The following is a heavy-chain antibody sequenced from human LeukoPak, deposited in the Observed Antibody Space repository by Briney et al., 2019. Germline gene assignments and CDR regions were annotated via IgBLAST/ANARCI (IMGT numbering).Heavy chain of an antibody. Sequence: ASVKVSCNASGYSFTRTTMHWVRQPPGQRIEWMGWITGNGNTKYSQQFQGRVTITWDISASTAFMAWSSLGSEDTAGYYCASQLLFGSIDYWGQGALVTVSS. CDR1: GYSFTRTT. CDR2: ITGNGNT. CDR3: ASQLLFGSIDY. V-gene: IGHV1-3*01. D-gene: IGHD2-2*01. J-gene: IGHJ4*02.